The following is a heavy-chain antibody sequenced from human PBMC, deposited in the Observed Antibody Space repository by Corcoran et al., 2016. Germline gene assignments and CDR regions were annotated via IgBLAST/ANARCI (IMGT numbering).Heavy chain of an antibody. CDR1: GFTFSSYS. D-gene: IGHD3-3*01. V-gene: IGHV3-48*04. CDR3: ARKYVFWSGYSVVREGSSYYYYGMDV. J-gene: IGHJ6*02. Sequence: EVQLVESGGGLVQPGGSLRLSCAASGFTFSSYSMNWVRQAPGKGLEWVSYISSSSSTIYYADSVKGRFTISRDNAKNSLYLQMTSLRAEDTAVYYCARKYVFWSGYSVVREGSSYYYYGMDVWGQGTTVTVS. CDR2: ISSSSSTI.